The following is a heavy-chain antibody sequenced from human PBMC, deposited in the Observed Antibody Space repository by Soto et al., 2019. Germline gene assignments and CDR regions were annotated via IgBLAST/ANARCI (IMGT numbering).Heavy chain of an antibody. CDR2: IYYSGST. V-gene: IGHV4-59*01. CDR1: GGSISSYY. D-gene: IGHD1-1*01. Sequence: PSETLSLTCTVSGGSISSYYWGWIRQPPGKGLEWIGYIYYSGSTNYNPSLKSRVTISADTSKSQFSLKLSSVTAADTAVYYCARDRLEYFDYWGQGTPVTVSS. CDR3: ARDRLEYFDY. J-gene: IGHJ4*02.